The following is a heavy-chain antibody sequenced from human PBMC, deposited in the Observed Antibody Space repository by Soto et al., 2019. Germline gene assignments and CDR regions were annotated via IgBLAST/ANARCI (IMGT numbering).Heavy chain of an antibody. CDR3: ARGVMVRGEEFVQYYFDY. CDR2: IYYSGST. CDR1: GGSISSGGYY. J-gene: IGHJ4*02. D-gene: IGHD3-10*01. V-gene: IGHV4-31*03. Sequence: QVQLQESGPGLVKPSQTLSLTCTVSGGSISSGGYYWSWIRQHPGKGLEWIGYIYYSGSTYYNPSLKSRVTISVDASKNQFSRKLSSVTAADTAVYYCARGVMVRGEEFVQYYFDYWGQGTLVTVSS.